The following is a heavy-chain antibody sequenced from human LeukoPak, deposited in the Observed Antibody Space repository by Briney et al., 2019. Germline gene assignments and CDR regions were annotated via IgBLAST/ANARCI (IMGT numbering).Heavy chain of an antibody. Sequence: SETLSLTCAVSGGSISSNSYYWGWIRQPPGKGLEWIGSIYYSGSTYYNPSLKSRVTISVDTSKNQFSLKLSSVTAADTAVYYCARLVWVAAAPYYYYYYMDVWGKGTTVTISS. J-gene: IGHJ6*03. CDR1: GGSISSNSYY. D-gene: IGHD6-13*01. CDR3: ARLVWVAAAPYYYYYYMDV. CDR2: IYYSGST. V-gene: IGHV4-39*01.